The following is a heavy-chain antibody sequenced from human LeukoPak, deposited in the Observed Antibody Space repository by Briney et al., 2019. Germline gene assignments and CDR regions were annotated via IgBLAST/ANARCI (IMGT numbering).Heavy chain of an antibody. CDR2: VYHSGTT. V-gene: IGHV4-4*02. Sequence: PSETLSLTCAVSGGSISSSYWWSWVRQPPGKGLEWIGQVYHSGTTNYNPSLKSRVTISVDKSKNLFSLELSSVTAADTAVYYCARGVIAVSGAYYDFWGPGTLVTVSS. J-gene: IGHJ4*02. CDR1: GGSISSSYW. D-gene: IGHD6-19*01. CDR3: ARGVIAVSGAYYDF.